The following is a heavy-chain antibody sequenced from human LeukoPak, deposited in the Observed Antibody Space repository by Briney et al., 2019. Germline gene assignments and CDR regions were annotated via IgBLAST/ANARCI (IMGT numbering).Heavy chain of an antibody. D-gene: IGHD6-13*01. CDR1: LVATSAGGYS. CDR2: IYYSGST. CDR3: ARDHSSSWSYFDY. Sequence: SETLSLTCALSLVATSAGGYSTNSIRQHPGKGLEWIGYIYYSGSTYYNPSLKSRVNISVDASKNQFSLKLSSVTAAATAVDYCARDHSSSWSYFDYWGQGTLVTVSS. V-gene: IGHV4-31*11. J-gene: IGHJ4*02.